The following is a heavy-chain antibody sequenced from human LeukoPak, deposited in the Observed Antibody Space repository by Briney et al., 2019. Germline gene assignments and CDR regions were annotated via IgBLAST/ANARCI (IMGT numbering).Heavy chain of an antibody. CDR1: GFSFSSHH. CDR2: IWYDAGNK. V-gene: IGHV3-33*07. Sequence: GGSLRLSCAASGFSFSSHHMYWVRQAPGKGLEWVAAIWYDAGNKYYANSVKGRFTISRDNSKSTLFLQMNSLRAEDTAVYYCVRREVGTFDYWGQGTLVTVSS. D-gene: IGHD1-1*01. J-gene: IGHJ4*02. CDR3: VRREVGTFDY.